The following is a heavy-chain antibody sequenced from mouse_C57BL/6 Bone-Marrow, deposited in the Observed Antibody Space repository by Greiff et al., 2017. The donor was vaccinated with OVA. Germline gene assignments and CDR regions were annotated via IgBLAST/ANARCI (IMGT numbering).Heavy chain of an antibody. Sequence: QVQLQQPGAELVRPGSSVKLSCKASGYTFTSYWMHWVKQRPIQGLEWIGNIDPSDSETHYNQKFKDKATLTVDKSSSTAYMQLSSLTSEDSAVYYCARGTYYVSDYWGQGTTLTVSS. CDR3: ARGTYYVSDY. D-gene: IGHD1-1*02. V-gene: IGHV1-52*01. J-gene: IGHJ2*01. CDR1: GYTFTSYW. CDR2: IDPSDSET.